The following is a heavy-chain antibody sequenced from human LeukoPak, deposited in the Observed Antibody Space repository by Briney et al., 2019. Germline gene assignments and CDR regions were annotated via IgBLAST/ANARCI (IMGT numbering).Heavy chain of an antibody. CDR3: ARGDGSGSGRWFDP. Sequence: PSGTLSLTCAVSGASISSGTYSWSWIRQPPGEGLEWIGYIYHTGSTYYNPSLKGRVTISVDRSKNQFSLNLNFVTAADTALYYCARGDGSGSGRWFDPWGQGTLITVSS. V-gene: IGHV4-30-2*01. J-gene: IGHJ5*02. CDR2: IYHTGST. D-gene: IGHD3-10*01. CDR1: GASISSGTYS.